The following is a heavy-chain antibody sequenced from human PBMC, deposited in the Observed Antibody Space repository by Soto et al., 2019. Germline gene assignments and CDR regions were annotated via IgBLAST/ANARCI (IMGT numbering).Heavy chain of an antibody. J-gene: IGHJ4*02. Sequence: QVQLVQSGAEVKKPGSSVKVSCKASGGTFSSYTISWVRQPPGQGLEWLGRIIPILGIANYAQKFQGRGTSTADKSTSTAYMELSSLRAEDTAVYYCARELEHYEFWSGHRSKYYFDYWGQGTLVTVSS. CDR3: ARELEHYEFWSGHRSKYYFDY. D-gene: IGHD3-3*01. CDR1: GGTFSSYT. CDR2: IIPILGIA. V-gene: IGHV1-69*08.